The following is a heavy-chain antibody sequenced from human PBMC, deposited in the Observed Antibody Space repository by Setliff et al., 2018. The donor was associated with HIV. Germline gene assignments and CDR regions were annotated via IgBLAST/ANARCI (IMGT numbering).Heavy chain of an antibody. J-gene: IGHJ6*03. V-gene: IGHV1-2*02. CDR2: SNPNSSDT. CDR3: AKDHGPPDSNFWIDPVYMDV. CDR1: GYTFTGYF. Sequence: ASVKVSCKASGYTFTGYFMHWVRQAPGQGLEWMAWSNPNSSDTNYAQKFQRRVTMTRDASLSTVYMEVNRLKSDDEPVYYFAKDHGPPDSNFWIDPVYMDVWGKGTMVTVSS. D-gene: IGHD3-3*01.